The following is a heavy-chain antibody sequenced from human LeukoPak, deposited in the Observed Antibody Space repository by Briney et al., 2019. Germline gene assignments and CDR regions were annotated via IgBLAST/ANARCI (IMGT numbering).Heavy chain of an antibody. CDR2: ISSSSSYI. Sequence: GGSLRLSCAASGFTFSSYSMNWVRQAPGKGLEWVSSISSSSSYIYYADSVKGRFTISRDNAKNSLYLHMNSLRAEDTAVYYCARSPKRPIVVVPAPRGAFDIWGQGTMVTVSS. V-gene: IGHV3-21*01. CDR1: GFTFSSYS. J-gene: IGHJ3*02. CDR3: ARSPKRPIVVVPAPRGAFDI. D-gene: IGHD2-2*01.